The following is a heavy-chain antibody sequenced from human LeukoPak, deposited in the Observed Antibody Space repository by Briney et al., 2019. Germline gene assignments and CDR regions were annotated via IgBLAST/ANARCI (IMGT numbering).Heavy chain of an antibody. J-gene: IGHJ4*02. Sequence: GGSLRLSCAASGFTFSSYGMHWVRQAPGKGLEWVAVISYDGSNKYYADSVKGRFTISRDNSKNTLYLQMNSLRAEDTAVYYCAKDELPGLGYCSGGSCYFIDYWGQGTLVTVSS. CDR3: AKDELPGLGYCSGGSCYFIDY. V-gene: IGHV3-30*18. CDR1: GFTFSSYG. CDR2: ISYDGSNK. D-gene: IGHD2-15*01.